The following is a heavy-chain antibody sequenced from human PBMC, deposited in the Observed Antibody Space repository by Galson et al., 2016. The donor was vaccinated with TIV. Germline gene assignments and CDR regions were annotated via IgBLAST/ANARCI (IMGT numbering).Heavy chain of an antibody. J-gene: IGHJ6*02. V-gene: IGHV4-38-2*02. CDR2: IYESGTT. CDR1: GYSIKSGYF. Sequence: ETLSLTCAVSGYSIKSGYFWGWIRQPPGKGLQWIGSIYESGTTYSNPSLKSRLTMSVDTSKNQFSLELSSVTAADTAVYYCIREGSTVTMHHYFGMDVWGQGTSVTVSS. CDR3: IREGSTVTMHHYFGMDV. D-gene: IGHD4-17*01.